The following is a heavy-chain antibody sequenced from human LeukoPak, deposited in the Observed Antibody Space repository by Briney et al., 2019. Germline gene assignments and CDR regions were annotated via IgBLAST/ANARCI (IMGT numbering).Heavy chain of an antibody. Sequence: PGGSLRLSCAASGFTFRDSAMSWVRQAPGKGLEWVSLIGDSGGDTHYSDSVNGRFTISRDNSQNTLYLQMNSLRAEDTAIYYCAKLDGVTMTDWYFDLWGRGTLVTVSS. CDR2: IGDSGGDT. J-gene: IGHJ2*01. CDR1: GFTFRDSA. CDR3: AKLDGVTMTDWYFDL. V-gene: IGHV3-23*01. D-gene: IGHD3-22*01.